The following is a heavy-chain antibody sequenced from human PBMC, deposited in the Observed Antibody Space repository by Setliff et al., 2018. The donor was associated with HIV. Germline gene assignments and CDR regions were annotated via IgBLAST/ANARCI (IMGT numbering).Heavy chain of an antibody. Sequence: PGESLKISCAASGFSFSDYYMSWIRQAPGKGLEWISYISSGGGSISYAASVKGRFTISRDNAKNSLYLQMNSLRAEDTALYYCARVRDYSDSSGYTYYFDNWGQGTLVTVSS. V-gene: IGHV3-11*04. CDR1: GFSFSDYY. J-gene: IGHJ4*02. D-gene: IGHD3-22*01. CDR3: ARVRDYSDSSGYTYYFDN. CDR2: ISSGGGSI.